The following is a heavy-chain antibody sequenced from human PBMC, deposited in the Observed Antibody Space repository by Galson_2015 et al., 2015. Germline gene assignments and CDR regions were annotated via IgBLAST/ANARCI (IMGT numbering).Heavy chain of an antibody. CDR2: ISASGEST. J-gene: IGHJ6*01. Sequence: SLRLSCAASGLTFSSYPMSWVRQAPGKGLEWASAISASGESTYYADSVEGRFTIFRDNSKNTLYLQMNSLTAEDMAIYYCAKKDVVVGNGMDVWGQGTTVTVSS. D-gene: IGHD3-22*01. CDR3: AKKDVVVGNGMDV. V-gene: IGHV3-23*01. CDR1: GLTFSSYP.